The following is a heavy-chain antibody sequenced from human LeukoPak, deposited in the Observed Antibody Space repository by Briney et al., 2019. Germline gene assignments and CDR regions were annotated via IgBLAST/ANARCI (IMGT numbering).Heavy chain of an antibody. CDR3: VKYSGFDYFFDY. Sequence: GGSLRLSCSASGFTFSNSPMYWVRQAPGKGLEYVSSISANGGDTYYADSVKGRFTVSRDNSKSTLYLQMSSLRAEDTALYYCVKYSGFDYFFDYWGQGTLVTVSS. D-gene: IGHD5-12*01. V-gene: IGHV3-64D*06. J-gene: IGHJ4*02. CDR2: ISANGGDT. CDR1: GFTFSNSP.